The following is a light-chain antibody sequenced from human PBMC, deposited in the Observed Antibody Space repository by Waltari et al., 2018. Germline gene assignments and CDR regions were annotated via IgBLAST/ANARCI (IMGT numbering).Light chain of an antibody. CDR3: CSYAGRGTYV. V-gene: IGLV2-23*02. CDR1: TSDVRCYHL. Sequence: QSALTQPASASGTPVQSITISRSGTTSDVRCYHLVSWYQQHPGEAPKLLICEVFKRPPDTSSRFSGAKSGSTASLTISGLQPEDEADYYCCSYAGRGTYVFGSGTKVTVL. CDR2: EVF. J-gene: IGLJ1*01.